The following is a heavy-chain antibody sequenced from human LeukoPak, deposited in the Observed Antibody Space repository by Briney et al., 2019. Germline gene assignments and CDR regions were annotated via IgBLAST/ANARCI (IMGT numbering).Heavy chain of an antibody. CDR3: ARGDCSGGSCYLSLTAIDY. V-gene: IGHV3-21*01. CDR2: ISTSSSYI. CDR1: GFTFSSYS. D-gene: IGHD2-15*01. Sequence: GGSLRLSCAAYGFTFSSYSMNWVRQAPGKGLEWVSFISTSSSYIYYADSVKGRFTISRDNAKNSLHLQMSSLRAEDTAVYYCARGDCSGGSCYLSLTAIDYWGQGTLVTVSS. J-gene: IGHJ4*02.